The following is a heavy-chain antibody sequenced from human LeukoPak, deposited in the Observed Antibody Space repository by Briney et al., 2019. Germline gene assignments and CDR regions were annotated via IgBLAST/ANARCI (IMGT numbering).Heavy chain of an antibody. V-gene: IGHV1-18*01. CDR2: ISANNGDT. Sequence: ASVKVSCKASGYTFVSYGINWVRRAPGQGLEWMGWISANNGDTNYAQKLQGRVTMTTDTSTSTAYMELGSLRSDDTAVYYCGRDIGFWSGSQGLINYWGQGTLVTVSS. J-gene: IGHJ4*02. CDR3: GRDIGFWSGSQGLINY. CDR1: GYTFVSYG. D-gene: IGHD3-3*01.